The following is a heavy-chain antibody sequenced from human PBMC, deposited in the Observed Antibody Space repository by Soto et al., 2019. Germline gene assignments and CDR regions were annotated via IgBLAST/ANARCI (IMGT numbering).Heavy chain of an antibody. CDR3: AKDRLAGNFDY. Sequence: GGSLRLSCAASGFTFNDYAMNWVRQAQGKGLEWVATISATGGSTYYADSVKGRFTISRDNSKNTLYLQMNGLRVEDTAVYYCAKDRLAGNFDYWGQGTQVTVSS. V-gene: IGHV3-23*01. J-gene: IGHJ4*02. CDR1: GFTFNDYA. CDR2: ISATGGST.